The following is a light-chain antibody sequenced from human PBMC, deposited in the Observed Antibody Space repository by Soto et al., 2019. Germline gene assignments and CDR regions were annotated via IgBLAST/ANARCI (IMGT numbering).Light chain of an antibody. CDR2: EVN. J-gene: IGLJ2*01. Sequence: QSVLTQPASVSGSPGQSITISCTGTSSDVGNYNLVSWYQHHPGKAPKLMIYEVNKRPSGVSNRFSGSKSGNTASRTISGLQAEDEADYYCCSFAGSSTSYVVFGGGTKLTVL. CDR1: SSDVGNYNL. V-gene: IGLV2-23*02. CDR3: CSFAGSSTSYVV.